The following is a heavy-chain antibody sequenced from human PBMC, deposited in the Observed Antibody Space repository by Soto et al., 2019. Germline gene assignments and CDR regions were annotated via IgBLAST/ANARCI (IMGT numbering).Heavy chain of an antibody. J-gene: IGHJ6*02. D-gene: IGHD5-18*01. Sequence: GGSLRLSCAASGFTFSSYAMIWVRQAPGKGLEWVSAISGSGGSTYYADSVKGRFTISRDNSKNTLYLQMNSLRAEDTAVYYCAKDFGKLWLPAYYYYGMDVWGQGTTVTVSS. CDR1: GFTFSSYA. CDR2: ISGSGGST. V-gene: IGHV3-23*01. CDR3: AKDFGKLWLPAYYYYGMDV.